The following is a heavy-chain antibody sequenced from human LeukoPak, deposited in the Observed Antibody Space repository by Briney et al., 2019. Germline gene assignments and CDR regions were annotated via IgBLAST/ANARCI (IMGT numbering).Heavy chain of an antibody. CDR3: ARDTFPEWDYYDSSGYHDAFDI. D-gene: IGHD3-22*01. CDR2: IYTSGST. CDR1: GGSISSYY. J-gene: IGHJ3*02. Sequence: SETLSLTCTVSGGSISSYYWSWIRQPAGKGLEWIGRIYTSGSTNYNPSLKSRVTMSVDTSKNQFSLKLSSVTAADTAVYYCARDTFPEWDYYDSSGYHDAFDIWGQGTMVTVSS. V-gene: IGHV4-4*07.